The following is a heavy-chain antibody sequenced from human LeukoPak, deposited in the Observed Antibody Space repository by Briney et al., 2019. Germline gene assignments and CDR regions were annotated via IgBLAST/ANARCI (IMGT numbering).Heavy chain of an antibody. CDR3: YGANADH. Sequence: GGSLRLSCAASGFTFSSYWRHWVRQAPGKGLVWVSGINTDRSSTSYADSVKGRFTISRDNAKNTLHLQMNSLRAEDTALYYCYGANADHWGQGPLVNVSS. J-gene: IGHJ1*01. D-gene: IGHD4-23*01. V-gene: IGHV3-74*01. CDR2: INTDRSST. CDR1: GFTFSSYW.